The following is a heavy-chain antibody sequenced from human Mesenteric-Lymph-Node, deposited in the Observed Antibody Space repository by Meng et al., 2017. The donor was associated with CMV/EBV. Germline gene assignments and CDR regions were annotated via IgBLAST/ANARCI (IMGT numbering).Heavy chain of an antibody. CDR1: GGSISRYY. V-gene: IGHV4-59*12. CDR3: ARDLSRYRRVLDY. D-gene: IGHD1-1*01. Sequence: SETLSLTCSVSGGSISRYYWSWIRQTPGMGLEWIGYRSSSGQTHYNPSLKSRVSISVDTSKNQFSLKLSSVTAADTAVYYCARDLSRYRRVLDYWGQGTLVTVSS. CDR2: RSSSGQT. J-gene: IGHJ4*02.